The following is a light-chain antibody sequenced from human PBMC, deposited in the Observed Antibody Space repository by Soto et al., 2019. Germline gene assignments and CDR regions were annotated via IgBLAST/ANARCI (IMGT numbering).Light chain of an antibody. CDR3: QQYGSSRT. V-gene: IGKV3-20*01. Sequence: EIVLTQSPGTLPLSPGDRATLSCRASQSVSSNYLAWYQQRPGQAPRLLISGASSRAAGIPDRFSGSGSGTDFTLSISRLEPEDFAVYYCQQYGSSRTFGQGTKVEIK. CDR2: GAS. CDR1: QSVSSNY. J-gene: IGKJ1*01.